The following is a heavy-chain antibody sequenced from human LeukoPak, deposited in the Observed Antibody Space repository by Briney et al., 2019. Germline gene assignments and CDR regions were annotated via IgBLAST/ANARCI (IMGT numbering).Heavy chain of an antibody. Sequence: SETLSLTCAVYGGSFSGYYWSWIRQPPGKGLEWIGEINHSGSTNYNPSLKSRVTISVDTSKNQFSLKLSSVTAADTAVDYCAGRRIFKKKCRWSSWPQRGYFDYWGQGTLVTVSS. J-gene: IGHJ4*02. CDR1: GGSFSGYY. D-gene: IGHD2-2*01. CDR2: INHSGST. V-gene: IGHV4-34*01. CDR3: AGRRIFKKKCRWSSWPQRGYFDY.